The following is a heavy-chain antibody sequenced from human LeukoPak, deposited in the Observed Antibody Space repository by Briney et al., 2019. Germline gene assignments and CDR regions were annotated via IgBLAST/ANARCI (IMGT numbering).Heavy chain of an antibody. CDR3: TANYDYVWGSDY. D-gene: IGHD3-16*01. CDR2: IKSKTDGGTT. J-gene: IGHJ4*02. V-gene: IGHV3-15*01. Sequence: GGSLRLSCAASGFTFSNAWMSWVRQAPGKGLEWVGRIKSKTDGGTTDYAAPVKGRFTISRDDSENTLYLQMNSLKTEDTAVYYCTANYDYVWGSDYWGQGTLVTVSS. CDR1: GFTFSNAW.